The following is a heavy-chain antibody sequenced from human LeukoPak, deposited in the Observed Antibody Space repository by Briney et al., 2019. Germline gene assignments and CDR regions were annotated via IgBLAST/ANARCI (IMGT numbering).Heavy chain of an antibody. Sequence: SETLSLTCTVSGGSISSYYWSWIRQPPGKGLEWIGYIYYSGSTNYNPSLRSRVTISVDTSKNQFSLKLNSVTAADTAVYYCARAHSSSWSYFDYWGQGTLVTVSS. CDR3: ARAHSSSWSYFDY. V-gene: IGHV4-59*08. CDR2: IYYSGST. J-gene: IGHJ4*02. CDR1: GGSISSYY. D-gene: IGHD6-13*01.